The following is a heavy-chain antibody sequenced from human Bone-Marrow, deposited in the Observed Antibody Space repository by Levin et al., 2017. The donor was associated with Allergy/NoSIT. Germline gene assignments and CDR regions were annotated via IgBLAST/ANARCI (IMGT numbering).Heavy chain of an antibody. CDR1: GGAMSSYF. D-gene: IGHD3-3*01. Sequence: SETLSLTCTLSGGAMSSYFWSWIRQSPGKGLEWIAYIYDSGSTDYNPSLKSRVTISVDTSKNQFSLKLRSVTPADTAVYYCARAMTIFKRGAFDIWGQGTMVSVSS. CDR3: ARAMTIFKRGAFDI. J-gene: IGHJ3*02. V-gene: IGHV4-59*01. CDR2: IYDSGST.